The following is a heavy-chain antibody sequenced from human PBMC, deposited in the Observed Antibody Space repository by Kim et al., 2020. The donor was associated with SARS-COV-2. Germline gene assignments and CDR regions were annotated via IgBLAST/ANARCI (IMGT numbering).Heavy chain of an antibody. D-gene: IGHD3-22*01. V-gene: IGHV1-69*13. Sequence: SVKVSCMASGGSFSSFAISWVRQAPGQGLEWMGGIIPIFGIADSAQNFKGRVTITVDESTGTSYMELSNLTSEDTAIYYCARDGLGSYYYDSTGYIAWGQGTLVTVSS. J-gene: IGHJ5*02. CDR3: ARDGLGSYYYDSTGYIA. CDR2: IIPIFGIA. CDR1: GGSFSSFA.